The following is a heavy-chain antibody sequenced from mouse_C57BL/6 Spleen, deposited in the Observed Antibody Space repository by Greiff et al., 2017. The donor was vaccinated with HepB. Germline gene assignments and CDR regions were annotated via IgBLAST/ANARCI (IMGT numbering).Heavy chain of an antibody. CDR2: IYPRSGNT. CDR3: AREEIYYDYDGFAY. Sequence: QVHVKQSGAELARPGASVKLSCKASGYTFTSYGISWVKQRTGQGLEWIGEIYPRSGNTYYNEKFKGKATLTADKSSSTAYMELRSLTSEDSAVYFCAREEIYYDYDGFAYWGQGTLVTVSA. V-gene: IGHV1-81*01. D-gene: IGHD2-4*01. CDR1: GYTFTSYG. J-gene: IGHJ3*01.